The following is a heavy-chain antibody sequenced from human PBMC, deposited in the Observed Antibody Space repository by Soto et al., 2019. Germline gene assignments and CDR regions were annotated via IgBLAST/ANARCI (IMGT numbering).Heavy chain of an antibody. J-gene: IGHJ4*02. CDR3: ARVRLREVSDFFDF. D-gene: IGHD3-16*01. CDR2: IYNSGNT. V-gene: IGHV4-31*03. CDR1: GGSFKRAGYY. Sequence: SETLSLTCTVSGGSFKRAGYYWSWIRQHPGEGLEWIGYIYNSGNTYYNPSLKSRVSMSFDTSENQFSLRLRSVTAADTAVYYCARVRLREVSDFFDFWGQGTLVTVSS.